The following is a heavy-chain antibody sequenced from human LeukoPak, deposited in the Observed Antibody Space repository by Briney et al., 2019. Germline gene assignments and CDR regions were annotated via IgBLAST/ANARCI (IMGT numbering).Heavy chain of an antibody. CDR1: GGTFSSYT. Sequence: ASVKVSCKASGGTFSSYTISWVRQAPGQGLEWMGWISAYNGNTNYAQKLQGRVTMTTDTSTSTAYMELRSLRSDDTAVYYCARGSQYNWFDPWGQGTLVTVSS. CDR2: ISAYNGNT. CDR3: ARGSQYNWFDP. J-gene: IGHJ5*02. V-gene: IGHV1-18*01.